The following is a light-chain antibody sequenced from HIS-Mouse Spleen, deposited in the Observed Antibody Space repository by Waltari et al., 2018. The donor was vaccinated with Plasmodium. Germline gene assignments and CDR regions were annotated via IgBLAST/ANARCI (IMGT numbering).Light chain of an antibody. CDR3: LQDYNYPYT. CDR1: QGIRND. Sequence: AIQMTQSPSSLSASVGDRVTITCRASQGIRNDLGWYQQKPGNAPKLLISAASSLQSGGPSRFSGSGSGTDFTLTISSLQPEDFATYYCLQDYNYPYTFGQGTKLEIK. J-gene: IGKJ2*01. V-gene: IGKV1-6*01. CDR2: AAS.